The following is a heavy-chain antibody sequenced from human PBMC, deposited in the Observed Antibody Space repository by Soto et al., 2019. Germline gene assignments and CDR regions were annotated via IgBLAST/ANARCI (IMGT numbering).Heavy chain of an antibody. D-gene: IGHD3-16*01. Sequence: QVQLAQSANEVKKPGASVRVSCKAAGYTFIRYGIAWVRQAPGQGLEWMGWISPYNDYTVYAQKFQGRVSMTADTATITAYMNLRGMKSDDTAVYYCARGGYYDTSWGKLSHYGLDVWGQGTSVSVSS. J-gene: IGHJ6*02. CDR2: ISPYNDYT. CDR3: ARGGYYDTSWGKLSHYGLDV. CDR1: GYTFIRYG. V-gene: IGHV1-18*01.